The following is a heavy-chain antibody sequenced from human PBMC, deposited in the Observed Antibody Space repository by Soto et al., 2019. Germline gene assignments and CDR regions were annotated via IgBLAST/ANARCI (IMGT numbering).Heavy chain of an antibody. CDR2: INPNGGGT. J-gene: IGHJ4*02. V-gene: IGHV1-2*02. D-gene: IGHD3-10*01. CDR3: ARAVHTMIQGVRFRVDQ. Sequence: QVQLVQSGAEMKKPGASVKVSCEASGYTFTAYYIHWVRQAPGQGLEWMGWINPNGGGTKYAQKFQGRGTMTRDTSINTAYMELTRLTSDDPAVYYCARAVHTMIQGVRFRVDQWGQGTLVTVPS. CDR1: GYTFTAYY.